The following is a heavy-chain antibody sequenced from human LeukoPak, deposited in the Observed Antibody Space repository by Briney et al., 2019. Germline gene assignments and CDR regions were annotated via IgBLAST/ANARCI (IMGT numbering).Heavy chain of an antibody. V-gene: IGHV5-51*01. D-gene: IGHD3-22*01. CDR1: EYSFTNYW. J-gene: IGHJ3*02. CDR2: IYPGDSDA. Sequence: GESLKISCKGSEYSFTNYWIVWVRQMPGKGLEWMGFIYPGDSDARYSPSFQGQVSLSVDKSITTAYLQWSSLKASDTAMYFCARRYYYDSGGYYAFDIWGQGTMVTVSS. CDR3: ARRYYYDSGGYYAFDI.